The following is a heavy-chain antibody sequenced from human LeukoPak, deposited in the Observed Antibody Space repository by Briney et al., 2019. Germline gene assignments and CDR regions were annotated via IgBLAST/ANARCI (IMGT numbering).Heavy chain of an antibody. CDR1: GFAFTSYA. V-gene: IGHV3-7*01. CDR2: IKQDGSEK. J-gene: IGHJ4*02. CDR3: ARMFYGSGSYYTYYFDY. Sequence: GGSLRLSCAASGFAFTSYAMSWVRQAPGKGLEWVANIKQDGSEKYYVDSVKGRFTISRDNAKNSLYLQMNSLRAEDTAVYYCARMFYGSGSYYTYYFDYWGQGTLVTVSS. D-gene: IGHD3-10*01.